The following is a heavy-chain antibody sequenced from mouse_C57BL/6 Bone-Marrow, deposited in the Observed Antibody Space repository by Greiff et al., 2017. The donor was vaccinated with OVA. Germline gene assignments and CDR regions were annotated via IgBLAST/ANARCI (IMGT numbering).Heavy chain of an antibody. CDR3: ARCYYSNYVYWYFDV. J-gene: IGHJ1*03. CDR1: GFTFTDYY. CDR2: IRNKANGYTT. D-gene: IGHD2-5*01. Sequence: EVKLVESGGGLVQPGGSLSLSCAASGFTFTDYYMSWVRQPPGKALEWLGFIRNKANGYTTEYSASVKGRFTISRDNSQSILYLQMNALRAEDSATYYCARCYYSNYVYWYFDVWGTGTTVTVSS. V-gene: IGHV7-3*01.